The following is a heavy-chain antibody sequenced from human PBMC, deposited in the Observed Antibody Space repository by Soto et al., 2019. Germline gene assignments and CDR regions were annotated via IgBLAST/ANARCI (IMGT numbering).Heavy chain of an antibody. CDR2: LYYSGST. D-gene: IGHD1-26*01. Sequence: QVQLQESGPGLVKPSETLSLTCTVSGGSVSSGSYYWSWIRQPPGKGLEWIGDLYYSGSTKYNPSLKSRVTISVDTSKNQFSLKLSSVTAADTAVYYCARAGLGDGSDYWGQGTLVTVSS. CDR3: ARAGLGDGSDY. J-gene: IGHJ4*02. V-gene: IGHV4-61*01. CDR1: GGSVSSGSYY.